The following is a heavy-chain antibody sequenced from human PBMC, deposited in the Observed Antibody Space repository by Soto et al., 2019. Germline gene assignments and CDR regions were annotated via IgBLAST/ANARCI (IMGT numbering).Heavy chain of an antibody. CDR2: IIPIFGTA. J-gene: IGHJ4*02. Sequence: GASVKVSCKASGGTFSSYAISWVRQAPGQGLEWMGGIIPIFGTANYAQKFQGRVTITADESTSTAYMELSSLRSEDTAVYYCARGHGEYYYDSSGPTLGFDYWGQGTLVTVSS. CDR3: ARGHGEYYYDSSGPTLGFDY. CDR1: GGTFSSYA. V-gene: IGHV1-69*13. D-gene: IGHD3-22*01.